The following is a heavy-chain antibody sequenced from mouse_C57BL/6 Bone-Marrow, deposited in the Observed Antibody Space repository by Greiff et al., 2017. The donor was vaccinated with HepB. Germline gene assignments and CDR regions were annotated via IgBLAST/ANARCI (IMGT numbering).Heavy chain of an antibody. CDR3: ARRLTGGFAY. D-gene: IGHD4-1*01. CDR1: GFTFSDYG. J-gene: IGHJ3*01. V-gene: IGHV5-17*01. CDR2: ISSGSSTN. Sequence: DVKLVESGGGLVKPGGSLKLSCAASGFTFSDYGMHWVRQAPEKGLEWVAYISSGSSTNYYADTLKGRSTFSTDNAANTLFLQMTSLRSEDTAMYYGARRLTGGFAYWGQGTLVTVSA.